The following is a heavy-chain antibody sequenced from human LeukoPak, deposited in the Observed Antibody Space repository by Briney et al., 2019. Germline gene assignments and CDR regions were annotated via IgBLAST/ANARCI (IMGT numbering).Heavy chain of an antibody. CDR1: GGSFSGYY. CDR2: INHSGST. V-gene: IGHV4-34*01. J-gene: IGHJ4*02. CDR3: ATRTAMVPFDY. D-gene: IGHD5-18*01. Sequence: ETLALTCAVYGGSFSGYYWSWIRQPPGKGLEWIGEINHSGSTNYNPSLKSRVTISVDTSKNQFSLKLSSVTAADTAVYYCATRTAMVPFDYWGQGTLVTVSS.